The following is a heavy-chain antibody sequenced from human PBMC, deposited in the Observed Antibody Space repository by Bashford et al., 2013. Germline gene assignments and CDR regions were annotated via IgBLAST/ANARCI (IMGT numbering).Heavy chain of an antibody. CDR3: VREYGSGSAGWQYFDL. CDR2: IGAAGDT. V-gene: IGHV3-13*01. CDR1: GSPSVVTT. Sequence: GGSLRLSCAASGSPSVVTTCTGSAKVQGKGLEWVSAIGAAGDTHYLDSGKGRFTISRENAKNSLYLEMNSLRGEDTAVYYCVREYGSGSAGWQYFDLWGQGTLVTVSS. D-gene: IGHD3-10*01. J-gene: IGHJ4*02.